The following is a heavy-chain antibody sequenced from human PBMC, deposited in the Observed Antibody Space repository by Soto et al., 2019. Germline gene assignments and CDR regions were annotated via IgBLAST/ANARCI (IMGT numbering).Heavy chain of an antibody. D-gene: IGHD6-13*01. V-gene: IGHV3-23*01. J-gene: IGHJ2*01. Sequence: EVQRLESGGGLVQPGGSLRLSCAASGFTFSSYAMSWVRQAPGKGLEWVSAISGSGGSTYYADSVKGRFTIPRDNSKNTLYVHMDSLRAEDTAVYYCARGASSWDGWYFDLWGRGTLVTVSA. CDR2: ISGSGGST. CDR3: ARGASSWDGWYFDL. CDR1: GFTFSSYA.